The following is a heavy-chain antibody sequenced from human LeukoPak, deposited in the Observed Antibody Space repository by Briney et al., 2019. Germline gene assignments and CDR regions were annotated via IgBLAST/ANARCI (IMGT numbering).Heavy chain of an antibody. Sequence: ASVKVSCKASGYTFTGYYMHWVRQAPGQGLEWMGWISAYNGNTNYAQKLQGRVTMTTDTSTRTAYMELRSLRSDDTAVYYCAREPPRDYDFWSGYYYYYYYGMDVWGQGTTVTVSS. CDR2: ISAYNGNT. V-gene: IGHV1-18*04. CDR1: GYTFTGYY. J-gene: IGHJ6*02. CDR3: AREPPRDYDFWSGYYYYYYYGMDV. D-gene: IGHD3-3*01.